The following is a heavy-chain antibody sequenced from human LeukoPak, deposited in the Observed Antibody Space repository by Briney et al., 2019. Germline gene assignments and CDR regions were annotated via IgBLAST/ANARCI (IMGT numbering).Heavy chain of an antibody. V-gene: IGHV3-48*03. J-gene: IGHJ2*01. Sequence: PGGSLRLSCAASGFTFSSYEMNWVRQAPGKGLEWVSYMISSDSTIYYADSVKGRFTISRDNAKNSLYLQMNSLRAEDTAVYYCARDMLQTYYDSSGYPLGYFDLWGRGTLVTLS. CDR1: GFTFSSYE. CDR3: ARDMLQTYYDSSGYPLGYFDL. D-gene: IGHD3-22*01. CDR2: MISSDSTI.